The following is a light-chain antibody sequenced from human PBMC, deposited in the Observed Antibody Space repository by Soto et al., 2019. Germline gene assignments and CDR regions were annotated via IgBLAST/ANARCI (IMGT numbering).Light chain of an antibody. J-gene: IGKJ4*01. CDR1: QSVSSSY. V-gene: IGKV3-20*01. CDR3: QQYGSSPGLP. Sequence: IVLAQSPSTLSFSPGERATLSCRASQSVSSSYLAWYQQKPGQAPRLLIYRASSRATGIPDRFSGSGSGTDFTLTISRLEPEDFAVYYCQQYGSSPGLPFGGGTKVDIK. CDR2: RAS.